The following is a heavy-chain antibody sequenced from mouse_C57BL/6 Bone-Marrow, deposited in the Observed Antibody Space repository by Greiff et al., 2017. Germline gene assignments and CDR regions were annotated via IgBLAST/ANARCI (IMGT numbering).Heavy chain of an antibody. CDR1: GYTFTSYW. D-gene: IGHD2-1*01. CDR3: ARWGNPWYFDV. CDR2: IDPSDSYT. V-gene: IGHV1-69*01. J-gene: IGHJ1*03. Sequence: QVQLQQPGAELVMPGASVKLSCKASGYTFTSYWMHWVKQRPGQGLEWIGKIDPSDSYTNYNQKFKGKATLTVDKSSSTAYMQLSSLTSEDSAVYYCARWGNPWYFDVWGTGTTVTVSS.